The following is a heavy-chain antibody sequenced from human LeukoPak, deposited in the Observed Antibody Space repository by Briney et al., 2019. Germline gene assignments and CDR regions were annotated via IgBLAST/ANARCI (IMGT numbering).Heavy chain of an antibody. V-gene: IGHV4-34*01. CDR2: INHSGST. D-gene: IGHD3-22*01. Sequence: SETLSLTCAVHGGSFSGYYWSWIRQPPGKGLEWIGEINHSGSTNYNPSLKSRVTISVDTSKNQFSLKLSSVTAADTAVYYCARGHYYDSSGNYYFDYWGQGTLVTVSS. CDR1: GGSFSGYY. J-gene: IGHJ4*02. CDR3: ARGHYYDSSGNYYFDY.